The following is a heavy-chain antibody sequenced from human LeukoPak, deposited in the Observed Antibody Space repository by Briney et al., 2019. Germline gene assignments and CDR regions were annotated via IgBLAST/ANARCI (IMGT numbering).Heavy chain of an antibody. J-gene: IGHJ4*02. V-gene: IGHV4-59*01. D-gene: IGHD2-15*01. CDR3: ATYASSDMLTPYYFNH. Sequence: PSETLSLTCSVSGGSIDEYYWTWIRQPPGKGPQWIGYVFFSGSTNYNPSLESRVTISADTSENQFSLKLTSVTAADTAVYYCATYASSDMLTPYYFNHWGQGILVTVSS. CDR1: GGSIDEYY. CDR2: VFFSGST.